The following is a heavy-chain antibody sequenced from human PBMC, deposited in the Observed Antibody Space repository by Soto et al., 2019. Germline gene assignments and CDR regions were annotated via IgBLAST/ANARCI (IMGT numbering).Heavy chain of an antibody. CDR2: IKTKADNYAT. Sequence: PWGSLRLSCVASGFTFSGSPVHWVRQASGKGLEWVGRIKTKADNYATAYATSVKGRFTISRDDSKNTAYLQMNSLKTEDTAVYYCSRLSFLDSAWDAMDVWGQGTTVTVSS. CDR3: SRLSFLDSAWDAMDV. J-gene: IGHJ6*02. V-gene: IGHV3-73*01. D-gene: IGHD1-1*01. CDR1: GFTFSGSP.